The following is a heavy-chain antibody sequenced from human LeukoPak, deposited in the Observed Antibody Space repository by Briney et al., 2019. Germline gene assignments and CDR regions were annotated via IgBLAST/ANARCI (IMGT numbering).Heavy chain of an antibody. Sequence: SETLSLTCTVSGGSISTSSYYWGWIRQPPGKGLEWIGSIYYSGSTHYNPSLKSRVSLSVDTSKNQFSLKLSSVTAADTAVYYCARFTRKTYNYYGSGSYLDYWGQGTLVTVSS. CDR3: ARFTRKTYNYYGSGSYLDY. V-gene: IGHV4-39*01. J-gene: IGHJ4*02. CDR2: IYYSGST. D-gene: IGHD3-10*01. CDR1: GGSISTSSYY.